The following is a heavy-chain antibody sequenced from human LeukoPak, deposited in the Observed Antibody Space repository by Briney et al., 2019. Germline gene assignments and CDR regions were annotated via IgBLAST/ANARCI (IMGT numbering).Heavy chain of an antibody. CDR3: ARQGSGWSGAFDF. V-gene: IGHV4-39*01. CDR1: GGSLKSSSYY. Sequence: ASETLSLTCTVSGGSLKSSSYYWGWIRQPPGKGLEWIANIYYSGTTYYNPSLKSRVTTSVDTSKNHFSLRLNSVTAADTAVYYCARQGSGWSGAFDFWGQGTLITVSS. D-gene: IGHD6-19*01. CDR2: IYYSGTT. J-gene: IGHJ4*02.